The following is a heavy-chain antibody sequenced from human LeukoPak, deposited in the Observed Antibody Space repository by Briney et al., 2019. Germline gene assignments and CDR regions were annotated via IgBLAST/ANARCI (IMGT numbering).Heavy chain of an antibody. J-gene: IGHJ6*04. CDR1: GFTFSSYS. CDR2: ISYDGSNK. V-gene: IGHV3-30*18. CDR3: AKGRYCSSTSCGYYGMDV. D-gene: IGHD2-2*01. Sequence: TGGSLRLSCAASGFTFSSYSMNWVRQAPGKGLEWVAVISYDGSNKYYADSVKGRFTISRDNSKNTLYLQMNSLRAEDTAVYYCAKGRYCSSTSCGYYGMDVWGKGTTVTVSS.